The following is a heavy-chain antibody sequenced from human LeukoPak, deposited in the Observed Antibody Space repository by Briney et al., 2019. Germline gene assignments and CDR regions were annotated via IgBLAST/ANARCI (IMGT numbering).Heavy chain of an antibody. Sequence: GESLKISCKASGYSFTTYWIGWVRQMPGKGLEWMGIIYPGDSDTRYSPSFRGQVTMSVDKSISTAYLQWSSLKASDTAVYYCARHRRGSYLEEAFHIWGRGTMVTVSS. CDR2: IYPGDSDT. CDR3: ARHRRGSYLEEAFHI. V-gene: IGHV5-51*01. D-gene: IGHD1-26*01. J-gene: IGHJ3*02. CDR1: GYSFTTYW.